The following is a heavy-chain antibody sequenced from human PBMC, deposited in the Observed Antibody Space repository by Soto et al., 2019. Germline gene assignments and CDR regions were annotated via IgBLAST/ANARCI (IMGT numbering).Heavy chain of an antibody. J-gene: IGHJ6*03. Sequence: EVQLVESGGGLVQPGGSLRLSCAASGFTFSSYSMNWVRQAPGKGLEWVSYISSSSSTIYYADSVKGRFTISRDNAKNSLYQQMNSLRAEDTAVYYCARDLQDSHYYYYMDVWGKGTTVTVSS. V-gene: IGHV3-48*01. CDR3: ARDLQDSHYYYYMDV. D-gene: IGHD3-22*01. CDR1: GFTFSSYS. CDR2: ISSSSSTI.